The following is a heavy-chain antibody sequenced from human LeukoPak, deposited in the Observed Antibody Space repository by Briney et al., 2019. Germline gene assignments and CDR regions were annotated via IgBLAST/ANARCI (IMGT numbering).Heavy chain of an antibody. Sequence: ASVKVSCKASGYTFTSYAMHWVRQAPGQRLEWMGRINAGNGNTKYSQEFQGRVTITRDTSASTAYMELSSLRSEDMAVYYCARSYNWNYSPLDYWGQGTLVTVSS. J-gene: IGHJ4*02. CDR1: GYTFTSYA. CDR3: ARSYNWNYSPLDY. CDR2: INAGNGNT. V-gene: IGHV1-3*03. D-gene: IGHD1-7*01.